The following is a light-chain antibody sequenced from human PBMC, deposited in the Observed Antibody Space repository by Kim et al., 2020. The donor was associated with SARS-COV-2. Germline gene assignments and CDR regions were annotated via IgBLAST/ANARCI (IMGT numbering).Light chain of an antibody. CDR2: DAS. CDR1: QSISTW. J-gene: IGKJ2*01. Sequence: SASVGDRVTITCRASQSISTWLAWFQQKPGKAPKLLIYDASSLETGVPSTFTGRGSGTEFTLTISSLRPEDFATYYCQQYLTYPFTFGQGTKLEIK. V-gene: IGKV1-5*01. CDR3: QQYLTYPFT.